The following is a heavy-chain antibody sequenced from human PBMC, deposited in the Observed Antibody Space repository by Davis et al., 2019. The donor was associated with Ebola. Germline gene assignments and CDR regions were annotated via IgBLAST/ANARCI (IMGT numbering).Heavy chain of an antibody. CDR2: INPHNGNT. CDR1: GYTFTNYG. Sequence: ASVKVSCKASGYTFTNYGITWVRQAPGQGLEWMGWINPHNGNTNYAQNVQGRVTMTTDTSTTTAYMEVGILRSDDTAVYYCARAQFPTTSDHWGQGTLVTVSS. V-gene: IGHV1-18*04. J-gene: IGHJ4*02. CDR3: ARAQFPTTSDH. D-gene: IGHD1-1*01.